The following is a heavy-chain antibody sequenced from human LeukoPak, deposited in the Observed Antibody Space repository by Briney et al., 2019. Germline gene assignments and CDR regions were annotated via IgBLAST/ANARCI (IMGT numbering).Heavy chain of an antibody. D-gene: IGHD2-21*01. V-gene: IGHV3-11*01. Sequence: GGSLRLSCAASGFTFSDYYMSWIRQAPGKGLEWVSYISSSGSTIYYADSVKGRFTISRDNAKNSLYLQMNSLRAEDTAVYYCARVDNSRFVDAFDIWGQGTMVTVSS. CDR3: ARVDNSRFVDAFDI. CDR2: ISSSGSTI. J-gene: IGHJ3*02. CDR1: GFTFSDYY.